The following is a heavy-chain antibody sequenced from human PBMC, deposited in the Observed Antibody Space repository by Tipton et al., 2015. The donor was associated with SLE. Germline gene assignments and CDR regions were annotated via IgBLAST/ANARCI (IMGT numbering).Heavy chain of an antibody. CDR1: GYTFTGYY. V-gene: IGHV1-2*06. CDR2: INPNSGGT. CDR3: AREEVFLEWFPVENYYYGMDV. J-gene: IGHJ6*02. D-gene: IGHD3-3*01. Sequence: QLVQSGAEVKKPGASVKVSCKASGYTFTGYYMHWVRQAPGQGLEWMGRINPNSGGTNYAQKFQGRVTMTRDTSISTAYMELSRLRSEDTAVYYCAREEVFLEWFPVENYYYGMDVWGQGTTVTVSS.